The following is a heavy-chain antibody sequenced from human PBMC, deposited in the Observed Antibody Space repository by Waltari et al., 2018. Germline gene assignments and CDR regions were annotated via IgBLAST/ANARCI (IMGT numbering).Heavy chain of an antibody. J-gene: IGHJ3*02. CDR1: GGTFSSYA. D-gene: IGHD3-3*01. CDR3: ARVEREGVAHWPNDAFDI. Sequence: QVQLVQSGAEVKKPGSSVKVSCKASGGTFSSYAISWVRQAPGQGLEWMGGIIPIFGTANYAQKFQGRVTITADESTSTAYMELSSLRSEDTAVYYCARVEREGVAHWPNDAFDIWGQGTMVTVSS. V-gene: IGHV1-69*12. CDR2: IIPIFGTA.